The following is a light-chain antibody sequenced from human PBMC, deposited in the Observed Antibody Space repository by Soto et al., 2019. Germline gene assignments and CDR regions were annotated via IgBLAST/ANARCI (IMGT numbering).Light chain of an antibody. Sequence: DIVMTQSPLSLPVTPGEPASISCRSSQSLLHSNGYNYLDWYLQKPGQSPQLLIYLGSNRASGVPDRFSGSGSGTDFTLKISRVEAEDVGVYYCMQALPTLALTFGGGTKVEIK. V-gene: IGKV2-28*01. CDR2: LGS. CDR3: MQALPTLALT. J-gene: IGKJ4*01. CDR1: QSLLHSNGYNY.